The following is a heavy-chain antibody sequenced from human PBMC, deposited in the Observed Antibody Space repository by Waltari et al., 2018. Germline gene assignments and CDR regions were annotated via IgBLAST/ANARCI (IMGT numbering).Heavy chain of an antibody. CDR2: INHSGST. CDR1: GGSFSGYY. V-gene: IGHV4-34*01. D-gene: IGHD3-3*01. J-gene: IGHJ4*02. Sequence: QVQLQQWGAGRLKPSETLSLPCAVYGGSFSGYYWSWFRQPPGKGLEWIGEINHSGSTNYNPSLKSRVTISVDTSKNQFSLKLSSVTAADTAVYYCARWAHDFWSGYYRYWGQGTLVTVSS. CDR3: ARWAHDFWSGYYRY.